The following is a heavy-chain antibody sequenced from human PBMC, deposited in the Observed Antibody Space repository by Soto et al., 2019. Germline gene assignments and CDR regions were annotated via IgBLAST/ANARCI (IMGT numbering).Heavy chain of an antibody. D-gene: IGHD2-2*02. CDR2: IYPGDSDT. V-gene: IGHV5-51*01. J-gene: IGHJ6*02. Sequence: PGESLKISCKGSGYTFTNYWIGWVRQMPGKGLEWMGIIYPGDSDTNYSPSFQGHVTISADKSISTAYLQWSSLKASDTAMYYCARLFGDCSSTSCYTPYYYYGMDVWGQGTAVTVSS. CDR1: GYTFTNYW. CDR3: ARLFGDCSSTSCYTPYYYYGMDV.